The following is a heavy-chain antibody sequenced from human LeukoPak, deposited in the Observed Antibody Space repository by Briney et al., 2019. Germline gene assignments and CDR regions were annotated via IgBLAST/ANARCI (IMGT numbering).Heavy chain of an antibody. J-gene: IGHJ4*02. D-gene: IGHD3-22*01. V-gene: IGHV4-59*01. Sequence: TSETLSLTCTVSGGSISSYYWSWIRQPPGKGLEWIGYIYYSGSTNYNPSLKSRVTISVDTSKNQFSLKLSSVTAADTAVYYCARWDSSGFDYWGQGTLVTVSS. CDR2: IYYSGST. CDR3: ARWDSSGFDY. CDR1: GGSISSYY.